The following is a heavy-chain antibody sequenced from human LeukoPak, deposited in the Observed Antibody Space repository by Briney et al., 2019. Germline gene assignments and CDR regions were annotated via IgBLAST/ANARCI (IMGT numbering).Heavy chain of an antibody. D-gene: IGHD6-19*01. Sequence: EESLKISCKGSGYNFTNYWIGWVRQMPGKGLEWMGIIYPSDSETRYSPSFRGQVTISADKSISTAYLQWSGLKASDTAMYFCARVIALAVSDTRGWFDPWGQGTLVTVSS. J-gene: IGHJ5*02. V-gene: IGHV5-51*01. CDR2: IYPSDSET. CDR3: ARVIALAVSDTRGWFDP. CDR1: GYNFTNYW.